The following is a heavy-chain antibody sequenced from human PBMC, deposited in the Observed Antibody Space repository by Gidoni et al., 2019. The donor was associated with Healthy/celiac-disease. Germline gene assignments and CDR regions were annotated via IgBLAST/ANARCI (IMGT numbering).Heavy chain of an antibody. D-gene: IGHD5-18*01. Sequence: EVQLVESGGGLSQPGRSLRLSCAASGFTVSSNYLSWVRQAPGKGLEWVSVIYRGGSTYYADSVKGRFTISRDNSKNTLYLQINSLSADDTAVYYCARGLYSYGLSYWGQGTLVTVSS. CDR1: GFTVSSNY. V-gene: IGHV3-53*01. CDR3: ARGLYSYGLSY. J-gene: IGHJ4*02. CDR2: IYRGGST.